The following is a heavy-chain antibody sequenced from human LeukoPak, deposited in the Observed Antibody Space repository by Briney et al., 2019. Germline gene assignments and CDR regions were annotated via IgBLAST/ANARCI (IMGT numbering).Heavy chain of an antibody. V-gene: IGHV1-3*01. CDR3: ARGPQRSVIAAADY. D-gene: IGHD6-13*01. J-gene: IGHJ4*02. CDR1: GYTFTSYA. CDR2: INAGNGNT. Sequence: ASVKVSCKASGYTFTSYAMHWVRQAPGQRLEWMEWINAGNGNTKYSQKFQGRVTITRDTSASTAYMELSSLRSEDTAVYYCARGPQRSVIAAADYWGQGTLVTVSS.